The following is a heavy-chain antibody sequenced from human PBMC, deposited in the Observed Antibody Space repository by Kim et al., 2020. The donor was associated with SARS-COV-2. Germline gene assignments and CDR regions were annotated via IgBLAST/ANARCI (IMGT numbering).Heavy chain of an antibody. Sequence: NYNPSLKSRVTISVDTSKNQFSLKLSSVTAADTAVYYCARALRGNWFDPWGQGTLVTVSS. CDR3: ARALRGNWFDP. V-gene: IGHV4-59*01. D-gene: IGHD3-10*01. J-gene: IGHJ5*02.